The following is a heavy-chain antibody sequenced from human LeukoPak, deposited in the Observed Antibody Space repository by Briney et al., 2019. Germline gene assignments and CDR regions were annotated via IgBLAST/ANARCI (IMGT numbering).Heavy chain of an antibody. CDR1: GFTFSSYE. CDR3: ARGGSRVGATDYYFDY. V-gene: IGHV3-48*03. CDR2: ISGSGSTI. D-gene: IGHD1-26*01. J-gene: IGHJ4*02. Sequence: GGSLRLSCAASGFTFSSYEMNWVRQAPGKGLEWVSYISGSGSTIYYADSVKGRFTISRDNAKNSLYLQMNSLGAEDTAVYYCARGGSRVGATDYYFDYWGQGTLVTVSS.